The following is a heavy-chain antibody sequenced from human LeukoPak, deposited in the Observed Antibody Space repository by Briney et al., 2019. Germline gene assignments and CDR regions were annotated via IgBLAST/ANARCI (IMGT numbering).Heavy chain of an antibody. CDR3: ARVIIGSYFDY. CDR1: GFTFSSYA. V-gene: IGHV3-33*08. Sequence: GGSLRLSCAASGFTFSSYAMSWVRQAPGKGLEWVAVIWYDGSNKYYADSVKGRFTISRDNSKNTLYLQMNSLRAEDTAVYYCARVIIGSYFDYWGQGTLVTVSS. CDR2: IWYDGSNK. J-gene: IGHJ4*02. D-gene: IGHD1-26*01.